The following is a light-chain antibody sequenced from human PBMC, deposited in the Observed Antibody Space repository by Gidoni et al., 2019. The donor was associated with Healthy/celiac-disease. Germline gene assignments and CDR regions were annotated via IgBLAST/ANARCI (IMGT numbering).Light chain of an antibody. CDR2: GNS. CDR3: QSYDSSLSGSNYV. CDR1: SSNIGAGYD. J-gene: IGLJ1*01. Sequence: SVSGAPGQRVTISCTGSSSNIGAGYDVHWYQQLPGTAPKLLIYGNSNRPSGVPDRFSGSKSGTSASLAITGLQAEDEADYYCQSYDSSLSGSNYVFGTGTKVTVL. V-gene: IGLV1-40*01.